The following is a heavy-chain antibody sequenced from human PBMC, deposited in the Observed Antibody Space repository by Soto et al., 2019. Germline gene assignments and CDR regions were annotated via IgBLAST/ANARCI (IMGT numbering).Heavy chain of an antibody. Sequence: QVQLVQSGAEVKKPGCSVKVSCKVSGTIFSSYTISWVRQAPGQGLEWMGRIIPILGETNSAQKFQGRVTLTADKSTNTAYMELNSLRLEDTALYYCARGLGGRMDDWGQGTTVTVSS. J-gene: IGHJ6*02. CDR3: ARGLGGRMDD. CDR2: IIPILGET. CDR1: GTIFSSYT. V-gene: IGHV1-69*08. D-gene: IGHD3-16*01.